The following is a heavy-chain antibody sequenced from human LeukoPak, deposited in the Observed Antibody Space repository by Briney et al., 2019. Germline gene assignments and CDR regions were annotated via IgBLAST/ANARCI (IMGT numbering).Heavy chain of an antibody. V-gene: IGHV3-23*01. CDR2: ISSSGDRT. CDR1: GFIFSSHG. D-gene: IGHD6-19*01. Sequence: PGGSLRLSCAASGFIFSSHGMSWVRQAPGKGLEWVSGISSSGDRTYYADSVKGRFTISRDNSKNTLYLQMNSLRAEDTAVYYCAKSNWAVAGVSYFDYWGQGTLVTVTS. J-gene: IGHJ4*02. CDR3: AKSNWAVAGVSYFDY.